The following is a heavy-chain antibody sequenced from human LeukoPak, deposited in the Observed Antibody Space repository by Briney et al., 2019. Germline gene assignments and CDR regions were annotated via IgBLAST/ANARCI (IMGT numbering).Heavy chain of an antibody. CDR1: GYTFTGFY. Sequence: GASVKVSCKASGYTFTGFYIHWVRQAPGQGLQWMGWINPNSGGTNYAQEFEGRVTMTRDTSISTAYMELSRLRSDDTAVYYCARDGSQWLDGWFDPWGQGTLVTVSS. J-gene: IGHJ5*02. CDR3: ARDGSQWLDGWFDP. CDR2: INPNSGGT. D-gene: IGHD6-19*01. V-gene: IGHV1-2*02.